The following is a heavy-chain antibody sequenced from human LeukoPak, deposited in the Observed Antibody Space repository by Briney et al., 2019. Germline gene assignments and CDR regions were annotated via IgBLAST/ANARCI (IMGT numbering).Heavy chain of an antibody. D-gene: IGHD3-22*01. V-gene: IGHV4-39*01. CDR2: IYFSET. CDR3: ASPSKMVISRGGFDI. Sequence: SETLSLTCTVSGGSSSDTTYYWAWIRQPPGKVLEWIGSIYFSETKYNPSLKTRIIISGDTSRNQFSLKLSSVTAADTAVYYCASPSKMVISRGGFDIWGQGTMVTVSA. CDR1: GGSSSDTTYY. J-gene: IGHJ3*02.